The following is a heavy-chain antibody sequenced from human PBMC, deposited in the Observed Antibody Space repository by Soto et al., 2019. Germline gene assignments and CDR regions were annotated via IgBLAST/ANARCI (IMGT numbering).Heavy chain of an antibody. V-gene: IGHV3-11*06. D-gene: IGHD2-8*01. CDR2: ISTGSRYI. Sequence: QVQLVESGGGLVKPRGSLRLSCAASGFTFSDYYMSWIRQAPGKGLEWVSFISTGSRYIKYADSVRGRFTISRDNAKNSLYLQMDSLTAADTAVYYCASPLNGWGRGTRVTVSS. J-gene: IGHJ4*02. CDR3: ASPLNG. CDR1: GFTFSDYY.